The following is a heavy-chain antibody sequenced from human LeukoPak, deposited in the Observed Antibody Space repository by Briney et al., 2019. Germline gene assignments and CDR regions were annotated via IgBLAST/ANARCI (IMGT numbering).Heavy chain of an antibody. CDR2: LSASGGTT. CDR1: GFTFNNHA. CDR3: AKEPREYCSSTSCPNWFDS. Sequence: GGSLRPSCAASGFTFNNHAISWVRQAPGEGLEWVSALSASGGTTYYADSVKGRFTISRDNSENTLFLQMNSLRAEDTAVYYCAKEPREYCSSTSCPNWFDSWGQGTLVTVSS. D-gene: IGHD2-2*01. J-gene: IGHJ5*01. V-gene: IGHV3-23*01.